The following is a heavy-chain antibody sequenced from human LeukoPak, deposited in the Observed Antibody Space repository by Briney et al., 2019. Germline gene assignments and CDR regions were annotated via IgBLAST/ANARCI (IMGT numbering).Heavy chain of an antibody. D-gene: IGHD3-3*01. CDR1: GGSFSGYY. Sequence: SETLSLTCAVYGGSFSGYYWNWLRQAPGKGLEWIGEINHGGSTNYNPSLKSRVITSVDTSKNQFSLRLSSVTAADTAVYYCARGDFWSAYRRGWFDPWGQGTLVTVSS. V-gene: IGHV4-34*01. CDR2: INHGGST. CDR3: ARGDFWSAYRRGWFDP. J-gene: IGHJ5*02.